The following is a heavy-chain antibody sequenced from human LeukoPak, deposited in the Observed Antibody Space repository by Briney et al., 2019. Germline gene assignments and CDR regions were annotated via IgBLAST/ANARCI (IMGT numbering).Heavy chain of an antibody. D-gene: IGHD3-10*01. CDR3: AKGQAPWLVFDY. CDR1: GFTFSSYA. Sequence: PGGSLRLSCAASGFTFSSYAMSWVRQAPGKGLEWASAISGSGGSTYYADSVKGRFTISRDNSKDTLYLQMNSLRAEDTAVYYCAKGQAPWLVFDYWGQGTLVTVSS. V-gene: IGHV3-23*01. CDR2: ISGSGGST. J-gene: IGHJ4*02.